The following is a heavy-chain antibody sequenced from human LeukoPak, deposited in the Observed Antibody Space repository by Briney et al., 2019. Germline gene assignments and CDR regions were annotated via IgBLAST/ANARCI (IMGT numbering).Heavy chain of an antibody. CDR2: ISSSSYI. D-gene: IGHD3-3*01. V-gene: IGHV3-21*01. Sequence: GGSLRLSCAASGFTFSSYNMNWVRQAPGKGLEWVSSISSSSYIYYADSVKGRFTISRDNAKNSLYLQMNSLRAEDTAVYYCARANQIRFLEWLLAGEYYFDYWGQGTLVTVSS. CDR1: GFTFSSYN. CDR3: ARANQIRFLEWLLAGEYYFDY. J-gene: IGHJ4*02.